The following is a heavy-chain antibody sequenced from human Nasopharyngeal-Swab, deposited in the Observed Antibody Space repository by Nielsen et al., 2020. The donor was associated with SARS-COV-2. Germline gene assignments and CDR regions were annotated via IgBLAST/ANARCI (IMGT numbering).Heavy chain of an antibody. Sequence: WVQQAPGQGLEWMGWISAYNGNTNYAQKLQGRVTMTTDTSTSTAYMELRSLRSDDTAVYYCARGYSSSWQGYYFDYWGQGTLVTVSS. J-gene: IGHJ4*02. D-gene: IGHD6-13*01. CDR2: ISAYNGNT. CDR3: ARGYSSSWQGYYFDY. V-gene: IGHV1-18*01.